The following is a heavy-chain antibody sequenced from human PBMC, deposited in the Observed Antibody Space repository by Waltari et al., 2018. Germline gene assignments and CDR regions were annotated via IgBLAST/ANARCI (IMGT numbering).Heavy chain of an antibody. CDR2: VNPNGGST. D-gene: IGHD2-2*01. J-gene: IGHJ4*02. Sequence: QVQLVQAGAEVKKPGASVKVSCKESGYTFPDFYIHWVRQAPGQGLEWMGTVNPNGGSTTYSQKLHERVTMTRDTSTSTVYMELSSLRSEDTAVYYCARAGSTLIWGVAEWGQGTLVTVSS. CDR3: ARAGSTLIWGVAE. V-gene: IGHV1-46*04. CDR1: GYTFPDFY.